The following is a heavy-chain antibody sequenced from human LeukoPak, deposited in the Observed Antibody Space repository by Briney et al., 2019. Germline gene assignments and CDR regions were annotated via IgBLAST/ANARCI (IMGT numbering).Heavy chain of an antibody. CDR3: VTGIWQQLANTGNY. Sequence: ASVKVSCKASGYTFTSYDINWVRQATGQGLEWMGWMNPNSGNTGYAQKFQGRVTVTRNTSISTAYMELSSLRSEDTAVYYCVTGIWQQLANTGNYWGQGTLVTVSS. J-gene: IGHJ4*02. V-gene: IGHV1-8*03. CDR1: GYTFTSYD. CDR2: MNPNSGNT. D-gene: IGHD6-13*01.